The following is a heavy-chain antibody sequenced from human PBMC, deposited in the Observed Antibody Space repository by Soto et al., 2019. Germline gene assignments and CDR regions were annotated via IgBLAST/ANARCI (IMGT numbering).Heavy chain of an antibody. CDR3: ARDSPRITIFGVVKVSAPDY. D-gene: IGHD3-3*01. CDR1: GYPFTSYG. J-gene: IGHJ4*02. Sequence: GASVKVSCRASGYPFTSYGISWVRHAPGQGLEWMGWISAYNGNTNYAQKLQGRVTMTTDTSTSTAYMELRSLRSDDTAVYYCARDSPRITIFGVVKVSAPDYWGQGTLVTVSS. CDR2: ISAYNGNT. V-gene: IGHV1-18*01.